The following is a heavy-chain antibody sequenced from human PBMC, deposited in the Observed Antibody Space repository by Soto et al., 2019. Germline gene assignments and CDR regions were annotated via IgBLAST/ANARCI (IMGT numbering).Heavy chain of an antibody. CDR1: GFTFSSYA. D-gene: IGHD2-15*01. CDR3: AKDRCSGGSCYRIFDY. Sequence: GGSLRLSCAASGFTFSSYAMSWVRQAPGKGLEWVSAISCSGGSTYYADSVKGRFTISRDNSKNTPYLQMNSLRAEDTAVYYWAKDRCSGGSCYRIFDYWGQGTLVTVSS. CDR2: ISCSGGST. V-gene: IGHV3-23*01. J-gene: IGHJ4*02.